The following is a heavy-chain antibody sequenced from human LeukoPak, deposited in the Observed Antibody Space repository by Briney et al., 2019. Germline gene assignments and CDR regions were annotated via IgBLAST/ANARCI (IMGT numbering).Heavy chain of an antibody. CDR3: ARGSGMDV. V-gene: IGHV3-48*02. Sequence: GGSLRLSCAASGFTFSSYNMNWVRQAPGKGLEWVSYITPSSSAIFYADSVKGRFTISRDSAKNSLYLQMNSLRDEDTAVYYCARGSGMDVWGQGTTVTVSS. J-gene: IGHJ6*02. CDR2: ITPSSSAI. CDR1: GFTFSSYN.